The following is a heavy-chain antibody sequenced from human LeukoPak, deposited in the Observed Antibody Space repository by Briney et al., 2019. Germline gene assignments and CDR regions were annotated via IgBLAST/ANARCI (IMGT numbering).Heavy chain of an antibody. Sequence: GESLKISCKGSGYSFTSYWIGWVRQMPGKGLEWVGIIHPGDSDTRYSPSFQGQVTISADKSISTAYLQWSSLKASDTAMYYCARQGYYYGSGSQYYFDYWGQGTLVTVSS. CDR2: IHPGDSDT. D-gene: IGHD3-10*01. V-gene: IGHV5-51*01. CDR1: GYSFTSYW. CDR3: ARQGYYYGSGSQYYFDY. J-gene: IGHJ4*02.